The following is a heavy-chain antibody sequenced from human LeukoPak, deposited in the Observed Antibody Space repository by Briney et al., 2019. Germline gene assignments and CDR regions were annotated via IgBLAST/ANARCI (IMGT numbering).Heavy chain of an antibody. Sequence: GGSLRLSCAASGFTFSGSAMHWVRQASGKGLEWVGRIRSKANSYATAYAASVKGRFTISRDDSKNTAYLQMNSLKTEDTAVYYRTRHRFYDSSGYRFNAFDIWGQGTMVTVSS. D-gene: IGHD3-22*01. CDR1: GFTFSGSA. CDR3: TRHRFYDSSGYRFNAFDI. CDR2: IRSKANSYAT. J-gene: IGHJ3*02. V-gene: IGHV3-73*01.